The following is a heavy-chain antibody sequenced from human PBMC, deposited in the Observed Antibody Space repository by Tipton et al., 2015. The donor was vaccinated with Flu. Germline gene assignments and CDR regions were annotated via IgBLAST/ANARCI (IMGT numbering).Heavy chain of an antibody. CDR1: GYSISSGYY. J-gene: IGHJ5*02. CDR2: IHYSGSP. V-gene: IGHV4-38-2*01. D-gene: IGHD4-17*01. Sequence: TLSLTCVVSGYSISSGYYWGWIRQPPGKGLEWIGNIHYSGSPHYNPSLKSRVTISVDTSKNQFSLKLSSVTAADTAVYFCARFIPLTHYGDYVGVFDHWGQGTLVTVSS. CDR3: ARFIPLTHYGDYVGVFDH.